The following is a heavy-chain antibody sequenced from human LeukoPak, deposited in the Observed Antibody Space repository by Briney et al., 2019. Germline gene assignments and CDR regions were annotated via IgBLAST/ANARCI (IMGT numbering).Heavy chain of an antibody. CDR2: INPNSGGT. D-gene: IGHD2-2*01. CDR1: GGTFSSYA. Sequence: ASVKVSCKASGGTFSSYAISWVRQAPGQGLEWMGWINPNSGGTNYAQKFQGRVTMTRDTSISTAYMELSRLRSDDTAVYYCARPYCSSTSCYNHAFDIWGQGTMVTVSS. J-gene: IGHJ3*02. CDR3: ARPYCSSTSCYNHAFDI. V-gene: IGHV1-2*02.